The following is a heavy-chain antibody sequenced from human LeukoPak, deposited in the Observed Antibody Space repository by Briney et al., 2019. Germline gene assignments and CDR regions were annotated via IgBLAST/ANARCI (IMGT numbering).Heavy chain of an antibody. CDR2: IYYSGST. V-gene: IGHV4-59*01. CDR3: AGEGGSYYPNWFDP. J-gene: IGHJ5*02. CDR1: GGSISSYY. Sequence: SETLSLTCTVSGGSISSYYWSWIRQPPGKGLEWIGYIYYSGSTNYNPSLKSRVTISVDTSKNQFSLKLSSVTAADTAVYYCAGEGGSYYPNWFDPWGQGTLVTVSS. D-gene: IGHD1-26*01.